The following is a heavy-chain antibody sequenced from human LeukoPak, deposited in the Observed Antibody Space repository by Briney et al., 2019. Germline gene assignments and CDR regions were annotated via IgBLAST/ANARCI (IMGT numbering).Heavy chain of an antibody. V-gene: IGHV1-2*02. Sequence: ASVKVSCKASGYTFTGYYMHWVRQAPGQGLEWMGWINPNSGGTNYAQKFQGRVTMTRDTSISTAYLQWSSLKASDTAMYYCTRTGYSSRWAIDNWGQGTLVTVSS. D-gene: IGHD6-13*01. CDR3: TRTGYSSRWAIDN. CDR1: GYTFTGYY. CDR2: INPNSGGT. J-gene: IGHJ4*02.